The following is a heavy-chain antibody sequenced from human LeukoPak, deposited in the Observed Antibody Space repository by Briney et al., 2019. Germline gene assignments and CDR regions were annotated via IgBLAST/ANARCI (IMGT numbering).Heavy chain of an antibody. D-gene: IGHD3-3*01. CDR2: IYTSGST. CDR1: GGSISSYY. Sequence: SETLSLTCTVSGGSISSYYWSWIRQPAGKGLEWIGRIYTSGSTNYNPSLKSRVTMSVDTSKNQFSLKLSSVTAADTAVYYCARFVYDFWSGYFDYWGQGTLVTVSS. J-gene: IGHJ4*02. V-gene: IGHV4-4*07. CDR3: ARFVYDFWSGYFDY.